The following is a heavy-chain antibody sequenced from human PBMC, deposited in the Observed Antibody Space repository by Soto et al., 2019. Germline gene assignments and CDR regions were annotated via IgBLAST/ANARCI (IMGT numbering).Heavy chain of an antibody. CDR1: GGSFSGYY. J-gene: IGHJ4*02. D-gene: IGHD2-2*01. CDR2: INHSGST. Sequence: PSETLSLTCAVYGGSFSGYYWSWIRQPPGKGLEWIGEINHSGSTNYNPSLKSRVTISVDTSKNQFSLKLSSVTAADMAVYYCARGEYALGFWGQGTLVTVSS. CDR3: ARGEYALGF. V-gene: IGHV4-34*01.